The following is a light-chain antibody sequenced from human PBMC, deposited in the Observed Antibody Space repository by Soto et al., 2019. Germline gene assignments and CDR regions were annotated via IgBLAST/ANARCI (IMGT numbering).Light chain of an antibody. CDR3: QQYNNWRIT. J-gene: IGKJ5*01. CDR1: QSVSSN. V-gene: IGKV3-15*01. CDR2: GAS. Sequence: EIVMTQSPATLSVSPGERATLSCRASQSVSSNLAWYQQKPGQAPRLLIYGASTRATGIPARFRGSGSGTEFTLTISSLQSEDFAVYYCQQYNNWRITFGQGTRLEIK.